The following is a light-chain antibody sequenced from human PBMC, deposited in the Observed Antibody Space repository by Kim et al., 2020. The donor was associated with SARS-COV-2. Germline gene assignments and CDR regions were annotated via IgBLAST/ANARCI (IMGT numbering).Light chain of an antibody. CDR2: AVS. CDR3: QTYDTVPYN. CDR1: QAIRKY. Sequence: SAAVGDIVTITCRASQAIRKYVAWYHQKPGKVPKLLIHAVSTLQSGVPSRFSGGGSGTDFTLTIRGLQPEDVATYYCQTYDTVPYNFGQGTKLEI. V-gene: IGKV1-27*01. J-gene: IGKJ2*01.